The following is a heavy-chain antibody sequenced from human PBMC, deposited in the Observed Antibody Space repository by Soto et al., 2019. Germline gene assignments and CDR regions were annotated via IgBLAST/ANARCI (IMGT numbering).Heavy chain of an antibody. CDR3: ARDLWGYCGTDCYPLDV. CDR2: MYNTGST. CDR1: GGSISRYY. D-gene: IGHD2-21*02. J-gene: IGHJ6*02. V-gene: IGHV4-59*01. Sequence: SETLSLTCTVSGGSISRYYWSWIRQHPGKGLEWIGYMYNTGSTVYNPSFKSRVTISVDTSKNQFSLKLNSVTAADTAVYYCARDLWGYCGTDCYPLDVWGQGTTVTVSS.